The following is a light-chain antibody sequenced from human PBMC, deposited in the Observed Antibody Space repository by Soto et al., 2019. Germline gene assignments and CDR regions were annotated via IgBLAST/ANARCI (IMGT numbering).Light chain of an antibody. CDR2: SNN. Sequence: QSVLTQPPSASGTPGQRVTISCAGSSSNIGRNTVIWYQQLPGTAPKRLIYSNNQRPSGVPDRFSGSKSGTSASLAISGLQSEDEADYYCAACADSMNGYVFGTGTKLTVL. CDR1: SSNIGRNT. V-gene: IGLV1-44*01. J-gene: IGLJ1*01. CDR3: AACADSMNGYV.